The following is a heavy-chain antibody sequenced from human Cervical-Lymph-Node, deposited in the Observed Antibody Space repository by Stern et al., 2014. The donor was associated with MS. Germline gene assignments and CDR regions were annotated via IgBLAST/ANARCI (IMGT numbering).Heavy chain of an antibody. D-gene: IGHD5-18*01. Sequence: QVQLVQSGAEVKKPGASVKVSCKASGYIFSSYYMHWVRQAPGQGLEWMGIINPSGGSTSYAQKFQGRVTMTRDTSTSTVYMELSSLRSEDTAVYYCARVLIQLWDYDAFDIWGQGTMVTVSS. CDR1: GYIFSSYY. J-gene: IGHJ3*02. CDR2: INPSGGST. V-gene: IGHV1-46*01. CDR3: ARVLIQLWDYDAFDI.